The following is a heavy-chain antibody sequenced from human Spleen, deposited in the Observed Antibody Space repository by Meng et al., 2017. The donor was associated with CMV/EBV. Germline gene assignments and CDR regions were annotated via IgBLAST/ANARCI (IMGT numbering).Heavy chain of an antibody. V-gene: IGHV3-21*04. Sequence: RLSCAASGFTFSSYTMNWVRQAPGKGLEWVTSISSGSSRIYYADSVKGRFTVSRDNAKKSVYLQMNSLRAEDTAFYYCTRGGGSAAFWGQGTLVTVS. CDR1: GFTFSSYT. CDR2: ISSGSSRI. CDR3: TRGGGSAAF. J-gene: IGHJ4*02. D-gene: IGHD2-15*01.